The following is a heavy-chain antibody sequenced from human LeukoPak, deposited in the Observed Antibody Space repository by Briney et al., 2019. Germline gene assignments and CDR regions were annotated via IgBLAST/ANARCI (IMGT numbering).Heavy chain of an antibody. CDR3: ARLPYYDFWSGYSNLYYFDY. J-gene: IGHJ4*02. CDR1: GNSFISYW. CDR2: IYPGDSDT. Sequence: GESLKISCEGSGNSFISYWIGWVRQMPGKGLEWMGIIYPGDSDTRYSPSFQGQVTISADKSISTAYLQWSSLKASDTAMYYCARLPYYDFWSGYSNLYYFDYWGQGTLVTVSS. D-gene: IGHD3-3*01. V-gene: IGHV5-51*01.